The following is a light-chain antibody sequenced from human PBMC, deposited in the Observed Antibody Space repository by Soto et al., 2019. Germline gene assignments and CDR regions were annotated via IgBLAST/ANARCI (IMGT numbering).Light chain of an antibody. CDR1: TSNIGSNT. CDR2: RNN. J-gene: IGLJ1*01. CDR3: AAWDDSLYGHYV. Sequence: QSVLSQPPSASGTPGDTVTISCSGSTSNIGSNTVNWYQQLPGRAPKLLIYRNNQRPSGVPDRFSGSKSGTSDSLAISGLQSEDECDYYCAAWDDSLYGHYVFGTGTKVTVL. V-gene: IGLV1-44*01.